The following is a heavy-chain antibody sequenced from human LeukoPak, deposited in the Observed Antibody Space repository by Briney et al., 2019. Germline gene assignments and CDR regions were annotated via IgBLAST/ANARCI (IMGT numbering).Heavy chain of an antibody. Sequence: GGSLRLSCAASGFTFNRYGMHWVRQAPGKGLEWVASISYDGSNKYYADSVKGRFTISRDNSKNTLYLQMTSLRAVDTAVYYCAKDIDGYIYSWGQGTLVTVSS. J-gene: IGHJ4*02. CDR2: ISYDGSNK. CDR1: GFTFNRYG. CDR3: AKDIDGYIYS. D-gene: IGHD5-24*01. V-gene: IGHV3-30*18.